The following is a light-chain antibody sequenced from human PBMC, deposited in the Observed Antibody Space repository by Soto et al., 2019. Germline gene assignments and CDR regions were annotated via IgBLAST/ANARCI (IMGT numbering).Light chain of an antibody. CDR3: QQRSNWPLT. CDR1: QSVSSY. J-gene: IGKJ4*01. Sequence: EIVLTQSPAILSLSPGERATLSCRASQSVSSYLASSQQKPRQAPSLVIYDASNRATGIPARFSGSGSGTDFTLTISSVEPDDFAIYYCQQRSNWPLTFGGGTKVEIK. CDR2: DAS. V-gene: IGKV3-11*01.